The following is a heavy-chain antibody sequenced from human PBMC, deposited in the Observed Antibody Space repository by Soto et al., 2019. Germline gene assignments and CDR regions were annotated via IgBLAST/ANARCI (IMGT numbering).Heavy chain of an antibody. V-gene: IGHV1-8*01. CDR3: ARMASFGTLNWFDP. CDR1: RYTFTNND. Sequence: QVQLVQSGAEIRKPGASVRVSFKASRYTFTNNDVNWVRQVPGQGLEWMGWLNRGSGDTGYAKKFQGRVTMTRNTSMGTAYMELSSLRSGDTAIYYCARMASFGTLNWFDPWGQGTLVTVSS. CDR2: LNRGSGDT. D-gene: IGHD3-16*01. J-gene: IGHJ5*02.